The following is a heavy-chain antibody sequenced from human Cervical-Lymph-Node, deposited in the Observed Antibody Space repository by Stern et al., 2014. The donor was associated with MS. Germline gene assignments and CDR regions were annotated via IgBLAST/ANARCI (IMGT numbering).Heavy chain of an antibody. CDR2: IIPIVNTA. Sequence: QVQLVQSGAEVRKPGSSVKVSCKSSGGTFSSHSFSWVRQAPGQGLEWKGQIIPIVNTANYAQKFQGRVTMTADGSTSTVYMELSSLRSEDTAVYYWAREGTETAVAAFDLWGQGTLVTVSS. V-gene: IGHV1-69*01. CDR1: GGTFSSHS. J-gene: IGHJ4*02. D-gene: IGHD6-19*01. CDR3: AREGTETAVAAFDL.